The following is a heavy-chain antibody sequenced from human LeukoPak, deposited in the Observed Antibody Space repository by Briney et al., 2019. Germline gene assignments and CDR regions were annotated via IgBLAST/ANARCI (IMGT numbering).Heavy chain of an antibody. D-gene: IGHD1-7*01. Sequence: LGASVKVSCKASGYTFTDYGLNWVRQAPGQGLEWMGWISAYNGNTNYAQKLQGRVTMTTDTSTSTAYMELRSLRSDDTAVYYCARDLAGTTIHSDYWGQGTLVTVSS. CDR1: GYTFTDYG. CDR3: ARDLAGTTIHSDY. CDR2: ISAYNGNT. J-gene: IGHJ4*02. V-gene: IGHV1-18*01.